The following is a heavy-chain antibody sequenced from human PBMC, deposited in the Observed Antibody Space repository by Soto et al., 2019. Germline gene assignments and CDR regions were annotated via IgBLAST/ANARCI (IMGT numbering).Heavy chain of an antibody. CDR1: GFTFSTFW. CDR2: INSDGSST. Sequence: EVQLVESGGGLVQPGGSLRLSCAASGFTFSTFWMHWVRQAPGKGPVWVSRINSDGSSTIYADSVKGRLTISRDNAKNTLYLQMNRLRGEDTAVYYCARYDYYDGHWGEGTLVTVSS. D-gene: IGHD3-22*01. V-gene: IGHV3-74*01. J-gene: IGHJ4*02. CDR3: ARYDYYDGH.